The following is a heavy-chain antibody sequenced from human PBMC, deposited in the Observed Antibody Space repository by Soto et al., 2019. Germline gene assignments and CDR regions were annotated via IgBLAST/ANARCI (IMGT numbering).Heavy chain of an antibody. Sequence: QVQLQESGPGLVKPSETLSLTCSVSGGSITSHYCSWFRQPPGKGLEWIGYIHHSGSTSYNPSLKRRYTTSVDTSKNQFSLKVNSVTAADTALYYCGRQGFGQLHGLVDVWGPGTTVTVSS. D-gene: IGHD3-10*01. J-gene: IGHJ6*02. CDR1: GGSITSHY. CDR3: GRQGFGQLHGLVDV. CDR2: IHHSGST. V-gene: IGHV4-59*08.